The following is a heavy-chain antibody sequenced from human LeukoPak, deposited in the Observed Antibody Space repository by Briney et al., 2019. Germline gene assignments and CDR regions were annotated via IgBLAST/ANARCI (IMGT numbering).Heavy chain of an antibody. J-gene: IGHJ4*02. CDR1: GGSISSGDYY. V-gene: IGHV4-30-4*01. CDR3: AITVAGPKITPIDY. CDR2: IYYSGST. D-gene: IGHD6-19*01. Sequence: SETLSLTCTVSGGSISSGDYYWSWIRQPPGKGLEWIGYIYYSGSTYYNPSLKSRVTISVDTSKNQFSLKLSSVTAADTAVYYCAITVAGPKITPIDYWGQGTLVTVSS.